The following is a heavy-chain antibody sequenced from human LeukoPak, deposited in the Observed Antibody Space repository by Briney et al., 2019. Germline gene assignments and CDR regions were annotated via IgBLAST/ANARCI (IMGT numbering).Heavy chain of an antibody. V-gene: IGHV3-30*03. CDR1: GFTFSSYG. Sequence: GGSLRLSCAASGFTFSSYGMHWVRQAPGKGLEWVAVISYDGSNKYYADSVKGRFTISRDNPKNLLYLQMNSLRAEDTAVYYCARGSAYWGQGTLVTVSS. J-gene: IGHJ4*02. CDR3: ARGSAY. CDR2: ISYDGSNK.